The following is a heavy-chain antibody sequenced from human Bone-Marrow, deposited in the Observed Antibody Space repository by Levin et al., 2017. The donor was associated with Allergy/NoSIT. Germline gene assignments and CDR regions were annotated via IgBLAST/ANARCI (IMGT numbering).Heavy chain of an antibody. Sequence: ASVKVSCKTSGYTFTSYYIHWVRQAPGQGLEWMAVINPTRGTTTYAQKFQGRVNLTRDTSTGTVYMDLSSLRSEDTAIFYCARQGRVATLLDSWGQGTLITVSS. J-gene: IGHJ4*02. CDR1: GYTFTSYY. D-gene: IGHD4-23*01. CDR2: INPTRGTT. CDR3: ARQGRVATLLDS. V-gene: IGHV1-46*01.